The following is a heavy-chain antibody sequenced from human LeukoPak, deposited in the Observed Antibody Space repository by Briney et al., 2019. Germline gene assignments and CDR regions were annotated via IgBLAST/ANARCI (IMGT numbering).Heavy chain of an antibody. CDR3: AREYSGSYSAFDI. CDR2: INPNSGGT. Sequence: ASVKVSCKASGYTFTGYSMHWVRQAPGQGLEWMGWINPNSGGTNYAQKFQGRVTMTRDTSISTAYMELSRLRSDDTAVYYCAREYSGSYSAFDIWGQGTMVTVSS. CDR1: GYTFTGYS. J-gene: IGHJ3*02. D-gene: IGHD1-26*01. V-gene: IGHV1-2*02.